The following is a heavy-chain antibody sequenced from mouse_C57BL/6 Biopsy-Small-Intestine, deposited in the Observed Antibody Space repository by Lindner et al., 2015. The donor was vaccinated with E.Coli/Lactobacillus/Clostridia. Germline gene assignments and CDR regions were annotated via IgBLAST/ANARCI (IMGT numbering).Heavy chain of an antibody. CDR3: ARERWDGSGLGY. Sequence: SVKVSCKASGYTFTSTGITWVRQAPGQGLEWMAWINVDNGDTYYVQSLQGRVTLTTDTSTSTAYMELRSLRSDDTAVYYCARERWDGSGLGYWGQGTLVTVSS. CDR1: GYTFTSTG. V-gene: IGHV1-53*01. CDR2: INVDNGDT. J-gene: IGHJ4*01. D-gene: IGHD4-1*01.